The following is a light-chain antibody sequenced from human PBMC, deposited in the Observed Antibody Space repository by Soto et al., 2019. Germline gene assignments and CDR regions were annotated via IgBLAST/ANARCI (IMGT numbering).Light chain of an antibody. CDR1: TSDVGGYNY. V-gene: IGLV2-14*03. CDR2: DVN. J-gene: IGLJ1*01. Sequence: SPLTKSASVSGSPGQSITISCTGTTSDVGGYNYVTWYQQYPGQAPKIIIYDVNRRPPGVSDRFSGSKSGNTASLTVSDLQAGDEAYYFCSSFTNIKTVVFGGGTRGTV. CDR3: SSFTNIKTVV.